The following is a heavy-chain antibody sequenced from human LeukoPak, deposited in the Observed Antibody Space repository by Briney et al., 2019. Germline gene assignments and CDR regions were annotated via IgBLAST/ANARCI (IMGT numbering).Heavy chain of an antibody. CDR1: GYTFTNYY. CDR3: ARGGGVTVPATANDY. Sequence: ASVKVSCKASGYTFTNYYIHWVRQAPGQGLEWMGRINSNRGGTNYAQNFQGRVTVTRDTSISTAYMELSSPRSDDTAVYYCARGGGVTVPATANDYWGQGTLVTVSS. D-gene: IGHD6-19*01. J-gene: IGHJ4*02. V-gene: IGHV1-2*06. CDR2: INSNRGGT.